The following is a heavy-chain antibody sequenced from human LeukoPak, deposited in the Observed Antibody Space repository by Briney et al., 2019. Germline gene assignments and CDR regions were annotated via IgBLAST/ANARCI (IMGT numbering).Heavy chain of an antibody. Sequence: PGRSLRLSCAASGFTFSSYGMHWVRQAPGKGLEWVAVISYDGSNKYYADSVKGRFTISRDNSKNTLYLQMNSLRAEDTAAYYCAKEIFSPRHGMDVWGKGTTVTVSS. J-gene: IGHJ6*04. V-gene: IGHV3-30*18. CDR1: GFTFSSYG. D-gene: IGHD2-15*01. CDR3: AKEIFSPRHGMDV. CDR2: ISYDGSNK.